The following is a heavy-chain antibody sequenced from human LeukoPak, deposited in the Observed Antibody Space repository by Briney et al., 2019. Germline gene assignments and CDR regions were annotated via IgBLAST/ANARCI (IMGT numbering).Heavy chain of an antibody. J-gene: IGHJ4*02. D-gene: IGHD6-6*01. V-gene: IGHV1-2*06. Sequence: ASVKVSCKASGYTFTGYYMHWVRQAPGKGLEWMGRINPNSGGTNYAQKFQGRVTMTRDTSISTAYMGLSSLRSDDTAVYYCARDGARIAARRSSSSHDYWGQGTLVTVSS. CDR2: INPNSGGT. CDR3: ARDGARIAARRSSSSHDY. CDR1: GYTFTGYY.